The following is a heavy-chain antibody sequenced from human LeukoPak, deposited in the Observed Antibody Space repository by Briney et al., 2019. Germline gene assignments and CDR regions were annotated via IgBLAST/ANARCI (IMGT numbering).Heavy chain of an antibody. CDR2: IIPIFGTS. Sequence: SVKVSCKASGGSFNAYAISWVRQAPGQGLEWMGGIIPIFGTSNYAQKLQGRVTISTDESTSTAYMEVSSLRSEDTAKYYCARGLDASMETAYDYWGQGTLVTVSS. V-gene: IGHV1-69*05. CDR1: GGSFNAYA. J-gene: IGHJ4*02. D-gene: IGHD5-18*01. CDR3: ARGLDASMETAYDY.